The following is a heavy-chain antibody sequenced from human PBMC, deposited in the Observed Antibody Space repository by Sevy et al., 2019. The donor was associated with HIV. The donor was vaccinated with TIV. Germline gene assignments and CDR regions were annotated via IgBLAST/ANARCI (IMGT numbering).Heavy chain of an antibody. V-gene: IGHV1-18*01. D-gene: IGHD3-22*01. CDR3: ARDWAPGYYYDAIGVKRDYYFDY. CDR2: ISAYNDNT. CDR1: DYTFSTQG. J-gene: IGHJ4*02. Sequence: ASVKVSCKASDYTFSTQGFNWERQAPGRGLEWMGWISAYNDNTKYAQKFQGRVTMTTDTSTSTAYMELRSLTSDDTAVYYCARDWAPGYYYDAIGVKRDYYFDYWGQGTLVTVSS.